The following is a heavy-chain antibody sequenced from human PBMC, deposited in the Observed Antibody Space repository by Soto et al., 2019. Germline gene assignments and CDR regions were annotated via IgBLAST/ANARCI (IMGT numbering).Heavy chain of an antibody. CDR1: GGSISSGGYS. CDR2: IYHSGSI. CDR3: ARVPVY. Sequence: SETLSLTCAVSGGSISSGGYSWSWIRQPPGKRLEWIGYIYHSGSIYYNPSLKSRVTISVDRSKNQFSLKLSSVTAADTAVYYCARVPVYWGQGTLVTVSS. J-gene: IGHJ4*02. V-gene: IGHV4-30-2*01.